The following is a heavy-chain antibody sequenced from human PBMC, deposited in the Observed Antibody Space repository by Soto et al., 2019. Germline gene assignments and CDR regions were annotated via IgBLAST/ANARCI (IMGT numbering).Heavy chain of an antibody. J-gene: IGHJ4*02. CDR3: AKDSSGWTGKYYFDY. CDR2: ISWNSGSI. D-gene: IGHD6-19*01. V-gene: IGHV3-9*01. CDR1: GFTFDDYA. Sequence: EVQLVESGGGLVQPGRSLRLSCAASGFTFDDYAMYWVRQAPGKGLEWVSGISWNSGSIGYAYSVMGRFTISRDNAKNSLYLQMNSLRAEDTALYYCAKDSSGWTGKYYFDYWGQGTLVTVSS.